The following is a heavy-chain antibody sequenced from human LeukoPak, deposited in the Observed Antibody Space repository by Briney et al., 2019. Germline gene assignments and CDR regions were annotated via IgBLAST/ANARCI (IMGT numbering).Heavy chain of an antibody. CDR2: INPNSGGT. V-gene: IGHV1-2*02. J-gene: IGHJ5*02. Sequence: ASVKVSCKASGYTFTGYYIHWVRQAPGQGLEWMGWINPNSGGTNYAQKFQGRVTMTRDTSISTAYMELSRLRSDDTAVYYCARAPIAWAAAWFDPWGQGTLVTVSS. CDR3: ARAPIAWAAAWFDP. CDR1: GYTFTGYY. D-gene: IGHD6-25*01.